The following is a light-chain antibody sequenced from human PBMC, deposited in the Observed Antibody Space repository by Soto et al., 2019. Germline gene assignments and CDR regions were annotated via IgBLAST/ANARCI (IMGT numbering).Light chain of an antibody. CDR3: QQSYSNPTWT. Sequence: DIQLTQSPSSLSASVGDRITITCLASQSISTYLNWYQQKPGEAPTLLVYDSPTLQSGVPSRFSGSGFGAEFTLTVSSLQPEDFATYYCQQSYSNPTWTFGQGTKVDIK. CDR1: QSISTY. V-gene: IGKV1-39*01. CDR2: DSP. J-gene: IGKJ1*01.